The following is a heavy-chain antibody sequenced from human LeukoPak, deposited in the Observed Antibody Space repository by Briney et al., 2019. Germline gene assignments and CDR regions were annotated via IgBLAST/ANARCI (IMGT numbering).Heavy chain of an antibody. Sequence: SETLSLTCTVSGRSISSSSYYWGWIRQPPGNGLEWIGSIYYSGSTYYNPSLKSRVILSLDKSANQFSLNLSSVTATDTAVYYCARFSPRAMGNYLDFWGQGTLVTVSS. CDR1: GRSISSSSYY. CDR2: IYYSGST. CDR3: ARFSPRAMGNYLDF. V-gene: IGHV4-39*07. D-gene: IGHD7-27*01. J-gene: IGHJ4*02.